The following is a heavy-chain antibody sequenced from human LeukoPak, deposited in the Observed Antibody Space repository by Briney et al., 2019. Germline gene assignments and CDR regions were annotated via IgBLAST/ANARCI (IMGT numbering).Heavy chain of an antibody. J-gene: IGHJ4*02. Sequence: SETLSLTCTVSGGSISSSSYYWGWIRQPPGKWLEWIGNIYYSGTTYNNPSLKSRVTIDVDTSKNQFSLKLSSVTAADMAVYYCARVVRSSWTLFDYWGQGTLVTVSS. D-gene: IGHD6-13*01. CDR2: IYYSGTT. CDR1: GGSISSSSYY. V-gene: IGHV4-39*01. CDR3: ARVVRSSWTLFDY.